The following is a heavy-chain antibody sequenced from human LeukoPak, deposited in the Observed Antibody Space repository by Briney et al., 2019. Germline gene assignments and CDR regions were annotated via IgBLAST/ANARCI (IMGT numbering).Heavy chain of an antibody. CDR1: GFTFSSYG. J-gene: IGHJ4*02. CDR2: IWYDGSNK. V-gene: IGHV3-33*06. Sequence: PGRSLRLSCAASGFTFSSYGMHWVRQAPGKGLEWVAVIWYDGSNKYYADSVKGRLTISRDNSKNTLYLQMNSLRAEDTAVYYCAKERAYCGGDCYPYYFDYWGQGTLVTVSS. CDR3: AKERAYCGGDCYPYYFDY. D-gene: IGHD2-21*02.